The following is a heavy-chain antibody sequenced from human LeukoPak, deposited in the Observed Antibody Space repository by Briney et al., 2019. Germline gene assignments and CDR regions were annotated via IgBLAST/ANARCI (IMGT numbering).Heavy chain of an antibody. Sequence: SVKVSCKASGGTFSSYAISWVRQAPGQGLEWMGRIIPIFGTANYAQKFQGRVTITTDESTSTAYMQLSSLRSEDTAVYYCATDTAMVTTGVDYWGQGTLVTVSS. CDR1: GGTFSSYA. V-gene: IGHV1-69*05. CDR3: ATDTAMVTTGVDY. J-gene: IGHJ4*02. CDR2: IIPIFGTA. D-gene: IGHD5-18*01.